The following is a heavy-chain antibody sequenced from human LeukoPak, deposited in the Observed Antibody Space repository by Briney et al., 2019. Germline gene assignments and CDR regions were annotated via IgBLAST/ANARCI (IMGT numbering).Heavy chain of an antibody. D-gene: IGHD1-26*01. CDR2: INPSGGST. Sequence: GASVKDSCKASGYTFTSYYMHWVRQAPGQGLEWMGIINPSGGSTSYAQKFQGRVTMTRDTSTSTVYMELSSLRSEDTAVYYSARDYGGATGYWGQGTLVTVSS. CDR1: GYTFTSYY. J-gene: IGHJ4*02. CDR3: ARDYGGATGY. V-gene: IGHV1-46*01.